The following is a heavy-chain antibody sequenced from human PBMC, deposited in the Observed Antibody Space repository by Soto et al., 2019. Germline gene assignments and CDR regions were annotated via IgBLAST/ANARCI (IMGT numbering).Heavy chain of an antibody. CDR2: IRRDGTVI. D-gene: IGHD3-16*02. J-gene: IGHJ3*01. CDR3: ARDAHYRDGTVYYDVFDV. Sequence: DVQLMESGGDLVQPGGSLRLSCAASGFTFSNYWMAWVRQVPGKGLQWVANIRRDGTVIHYLDSVEGRFSVSRDNARESLYLQMNSLRIEDTAVYYCARDAHYRDGTVYYDVFDVWGQGTMVIVSS. V-gene: IGHV3-7*05. CDR1: GFTFSNYW.